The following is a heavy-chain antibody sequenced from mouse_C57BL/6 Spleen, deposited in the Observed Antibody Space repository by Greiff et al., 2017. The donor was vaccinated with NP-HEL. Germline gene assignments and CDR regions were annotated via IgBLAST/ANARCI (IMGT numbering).Heavy chain of an antibody. CDR3: TGCDGYYKDLFDY. D-gene: IGHD2-3*01. CDR2: IRLKSDNYAT. J-gene: IGHJ2*01. Sequence: EVQLVESGGGLVQPGGSMKLSCVASGFTFSNYWMNWVRQSPEKGLEWVAQIRLKSDNYATHYAESVKGRFTISRDDSKSSVYLQMNNLRAEDTGIYYCTGCDGYYKDLFDYWGQGTTLTVSS. CDR1: GFTFSNYW. V-gene: IGHV6-3*01.